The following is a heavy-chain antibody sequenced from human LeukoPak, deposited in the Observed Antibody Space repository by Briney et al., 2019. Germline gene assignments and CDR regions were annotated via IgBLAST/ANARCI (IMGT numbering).Heavy chain of an antibody. J-gene: IGHJ4*02. D-gene: IGHD1-26*01. CDR2: FDPEDGET. Sequence: ASVKVSCKVSGYTITELSMHWVRQAPGKGLEWMGGFDPEDGETIYAQKFQGRVTMTEDTSTDTAYMELSSLRSEDTAVYYCATDLKRIVGATSFDYWGQGTLVTVSS. CDR1: GYTITELS. CDR3: ATDLKRIVGATSFDY. V-gene: IGHV1-24*01.